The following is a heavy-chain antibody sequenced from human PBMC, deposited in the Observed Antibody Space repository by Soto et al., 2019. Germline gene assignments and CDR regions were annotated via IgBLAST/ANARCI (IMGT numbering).Heavy chain of an antibody. Sequence: ASVKVSCKASGYTFTRYAMHWVRQAPGQRLEWMGWINAGNGNTKYSQKFQGRVTITRDTSASTAYMELSSLRSEDTAVYYCARDLYSGYDYAFGYWGQGTLVTVSS. CDR1: GYTFTRYA. J-gene: IGHJ4*02. CDR3: ARDLYSGYDYAFGY. CDR2: INAGNGNT. D-gene: IGHD5-12*01. V-gene: IGHV1-3*01.